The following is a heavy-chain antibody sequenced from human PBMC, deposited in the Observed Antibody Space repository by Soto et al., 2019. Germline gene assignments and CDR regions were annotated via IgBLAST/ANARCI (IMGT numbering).Heavy chain of an antibody. D-gene: IGHD2-2*01. CDR3: AQTGWIVPAGHGWWFDP. J-gene: IGHJ5*02. CDR2: ISGSGGST. CDR1: GFTFSSYA. Sequence: EVQLLESGGGLVQPGGSLRLSCAASGFTFSSYAMIWVRQAPGKGLEWVSAISGSGGSTYYADSVKGRFTISRDNSKNTLYLQMNSLRAEDRAVYYCAQTGWIVPAGHGWWFDPWGQGTLGTVSS. V-gene: IGHV3-23*01.